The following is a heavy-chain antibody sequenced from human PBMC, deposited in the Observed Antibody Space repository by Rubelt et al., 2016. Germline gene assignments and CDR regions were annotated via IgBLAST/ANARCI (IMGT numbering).Heavy chain of an antibody. V-gene: IGHV3-15*01. J-gene: IGHJ4*02. CDR2: IKSKTDGGTT. Sequence: WVRQAPGKGLEWVGRIKSKTDGGTTDYAAPVKGRFTISRDDSKNTLYLQMNSLKTEDTAVYYCTTGPSYDMHNFDYWGQGTLVTVAS. D-gene: IGHD3-9*01. CDR3: TTGPSYDMHNFDY.